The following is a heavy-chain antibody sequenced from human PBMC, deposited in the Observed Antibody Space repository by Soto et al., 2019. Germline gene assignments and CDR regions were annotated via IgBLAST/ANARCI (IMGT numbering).Heavy chain of an antibody. CDR3: ATSVNGRNYDFWSGPDPGGFDY. CDR1: GYTLTELS. CDR2: FDPEDGET. V-gene: IGHV1-24*01. Sequence: GASVKVSCKVSGYTLTELSMHWVRQAPGKGLEWMGGFDPEDGETIYAQKFQGRVTMTEDTSTDTAYMELSSLRSEDTAVYYCATSVNGRNYDFWSGPDPGGFDYWGQGTLVTVSS. D-gene: IGHD3-3*01. J-gene: IGHJ4*02.